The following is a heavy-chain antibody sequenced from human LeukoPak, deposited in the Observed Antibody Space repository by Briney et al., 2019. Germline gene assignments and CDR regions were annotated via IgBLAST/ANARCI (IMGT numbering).Heavy chain of an antibody. CDR1: GYDFTTYW. Sequence: GESLKISCKGSGYDFTTYWIGWVRQMPGKGLEWMGVIYPADSDTTYSPSFQGQVTISTDKSISTAYLQWSSLKATDTAIYYCARHHHDNYFDYWGQGTLVTVSS. CDR2: IYPADSDT. D-gene: IGHD3-22*01. J-gene: IGHJ4*02. V-gene: IGHV5-51*01. CDR3: ARHHHDNYFDY.